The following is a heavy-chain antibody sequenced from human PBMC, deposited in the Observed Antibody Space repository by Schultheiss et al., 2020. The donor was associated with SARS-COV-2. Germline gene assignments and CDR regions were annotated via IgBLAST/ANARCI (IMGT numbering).Heavy chain of an antibody. CDR1: GASISSFY. D-gene: IGHD4-11*01. Sequence: SETLSLTCTVSGASISSFYWSWIRQPPGKGLEWIGYIYYSVNSWYNPSLKSRVTISGDASKNQFSLTLNSVTAADTAVYYCARRRQDTNAYSYFDSWGQGTRVTVSS. CDR2: IYYSVNS. CDR3: ARRRQDTNAYSYFDS. V-gene: IGHV4-59*08. J-gene: IGHJ4*02.